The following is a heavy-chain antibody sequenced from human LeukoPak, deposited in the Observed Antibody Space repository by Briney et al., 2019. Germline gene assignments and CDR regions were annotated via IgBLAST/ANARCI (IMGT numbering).Heavy chain of an antibody. CDR3: ARDSSNRKNYMDV. V-gene: IGHV3-74*01. CDR2: INIDGSAT. Sequence: GGSLRLSCAASGFTFSSYWMHWVRQAPGKGLVWVSRINIDGSATDYADSVKGRFTISRDNAKNTLYLQVNSLRAEDTAVYYCARDSSNRKNYMDVWGKGTTVTVSS. CDR1: GFTFSSYW. J-gene: IGHJ6*03. D-gene: IGHD4-11*01.